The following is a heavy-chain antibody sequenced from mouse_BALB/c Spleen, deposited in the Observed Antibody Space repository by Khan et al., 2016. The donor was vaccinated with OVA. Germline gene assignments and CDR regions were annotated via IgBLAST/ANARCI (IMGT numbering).Heavy chain of an antibody. D-gene: IGHD1-1*01. Sequence: EVQLQESGPELVKPGASVKISCKASGYSFTGYFMNWVMQSHGKSLEWIGRIYPHIGETLYNQKFKGKATLTVDESSSTAHMELRSLASEDSAVYYCARKNGSDFDYWGQGTTLTVSS. J-gene: IGHJ2*01. CDR3: ARKNGSDFDY. V-gene: IGHV1-20*02. CDR1: GYSFTGYF. CDR2: IYPHIGET.